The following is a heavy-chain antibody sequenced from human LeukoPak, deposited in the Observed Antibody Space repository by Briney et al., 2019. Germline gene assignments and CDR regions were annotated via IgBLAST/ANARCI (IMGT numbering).Heavy chain of an antibody. D-gene: IGHD3-3*01. V-gene: IGHV1-18*01. J-gene: IGHJ3*02. CDR3: ARPMGFLEWLSPGAFDI. CDR1: GYTFTSYG. CDR2: ISAYNGNT. Sequence: ASVKVSCKASGYTFTSYGISWVRQAPGQGPEWMGWISAYNGNTNYAQKLQGRVTMTTDTSTSTAYMELRSLRSDDTAVYYCARPMGFLEWLSPGAFDIWGQGTMVTVSS.